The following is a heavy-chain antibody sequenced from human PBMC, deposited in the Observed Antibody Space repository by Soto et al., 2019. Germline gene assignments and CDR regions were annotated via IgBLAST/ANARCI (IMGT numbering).Heavy chain of an antibody. V-gene: IGHV1-69*02. CDR3: ARMGYYASSGGGFDY. CDR2: IIPILGIA. Sequence: GVSAKVSWKASGGTFSSYTISWVRQATRKGLEWMGRIIPILGIANYAQKFQGRVTITADKSTSTAYMELSSLRSEDTAVYYCARMGYYASSGGGFDYWGQGILVTVSS. D-gene: IGHD3-22*01. J-gene: IGHJ4*02. CDR1: GGTFSSYT.